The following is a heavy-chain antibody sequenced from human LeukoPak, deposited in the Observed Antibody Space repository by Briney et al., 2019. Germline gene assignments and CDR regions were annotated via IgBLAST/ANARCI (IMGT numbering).Heavy chain of an antibody. CDR2: LGIAGDT. CDR1: GFTVSSYA. Sequence: GGSLRLSCAASGFTVSSYAMHWVRQPIGKGLEWVSALGIAGDTFYPGSVKGRFTISRENARNSLYLQMNSLGAEDTALYYCAKGRGRVSPDYWGQGTLVTVSS. V-gene: IGHV3-13*01. J-gene: IGHJ4*02. CDR3: AKGRGRVSPDY.